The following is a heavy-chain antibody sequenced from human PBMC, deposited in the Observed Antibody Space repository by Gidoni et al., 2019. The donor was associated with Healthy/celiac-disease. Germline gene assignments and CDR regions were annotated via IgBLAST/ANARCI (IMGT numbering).Heavy chain of an antibody. CDR3: TTECTSCYTVWFDP. CDR2: IKSKTDGGTT. D-gene: IGHD2-2*02. CDR1: GFTFSNAW. J-gene: IGHJ5*02. Sequence: EVQLVESGGGLVKPGGSLRLSCAASGFTFSNAWMSWVRQAPGKGLEWVGRIKSKTDGGTTDDAAPVKGRFTISRDDSKNTLYLQRNSLKTEDTAVYYCTTECTSCYTVWFDPWGQGTLVTVSS. V-gene: IGHV3-15*01.